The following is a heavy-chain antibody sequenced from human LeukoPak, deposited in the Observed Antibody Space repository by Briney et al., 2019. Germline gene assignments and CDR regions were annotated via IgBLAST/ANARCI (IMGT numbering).Heavy chain of an antibody. J-gene: IGHJ6*03. CDR3: GRLDGLILYYHYMDV. CDR2: IHYNGNT. Sequence: SETLSLTCTVSGGSISSYYWSWIRQPPGKGLEWIGSIHYNGNTYYNPSLKSRVTISADTSKNQFSLKLTSVTAADTAVYYCGRLDGLILYYHYMDVWGKGTTVTVSS. D-gene: IGHD2/OR15-2a*01. V-gene: IGHV4-39*01. CDR1: GGSISSYY.